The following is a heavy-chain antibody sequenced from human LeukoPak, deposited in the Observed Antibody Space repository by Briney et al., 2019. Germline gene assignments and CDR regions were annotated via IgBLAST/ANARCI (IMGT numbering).Heavy chain of an antibody. V-gene: IGHV3-30*03. D-gene: IGHD3-10*01. J-gene: IGHJ4*02. CDR3: AIGNEYYFDY. CDR2: ISYDGSNK. Sequence: GGSLRLSCAASGFTFSSYGMHWVRQAPGKGLEWVAVISYDGSNKYYADSVKGRFTISRDNSKNTLYLQMNSLRAEDTAVYYCAIGNEYYFDYWGQRTLVTVSS. CDR1: GFTFSSYG.